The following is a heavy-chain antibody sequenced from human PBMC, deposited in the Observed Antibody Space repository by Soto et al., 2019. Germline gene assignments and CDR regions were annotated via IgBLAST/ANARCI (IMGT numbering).Heavy chain of an antibody. D-gene: IGHD6-19*01. J-gene: IGHJ4*02. Sequence: PGGSLRLSCAASGFTFSSYGMHWVRQAPGKGQEWVAVISYDGSNKYYADSVKGRFTISRDNSKNTLYLQMNSLRAEDTAVYYCAKAYSSGWLSGVPGVYFDYWGQGTLVTVSS. CDR3: AKAYSSGWLSGVPGVYFDY. V-gene: IGHV3-30*18. CDR2: ISYDGSNK. CDR1: GFTFSSYG.